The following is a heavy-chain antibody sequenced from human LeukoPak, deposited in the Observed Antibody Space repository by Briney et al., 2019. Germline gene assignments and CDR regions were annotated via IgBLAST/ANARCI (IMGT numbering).Heavy chain of an antibody. CDR3: ARAYGDNEPFDY. CDR2: ISYDGSNK. D-gene: IGHD4-17*01. V-gene: IGHV3-30-3*01. Sequence: AGGSLRLSCAASGFTFSSYAMHWVRQAPGKGLEWVAVISYDGSNKYYADSVKGRFTISRDNSKNTLYLQMNSLRAEDTAVYYCARAYGDNEPFDYWGQGTLVTVSS. CDR1: GFTFSSYA. J-gene: IGHJ4*02.